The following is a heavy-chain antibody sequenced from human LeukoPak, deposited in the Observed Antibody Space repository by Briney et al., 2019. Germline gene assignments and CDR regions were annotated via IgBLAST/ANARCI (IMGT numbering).Heavy chain of an antibody. D-gene: IGHD6-6*01. CDR3: ARGGAARLHFQN. CDR2: IYYSGST. Sequence: SETLSLTCTVSGGSISGSSYYWGWIRQPPGKGLEWIGSIYYSGSTYYNPSLKSRVTISVDTSKSQSSLKLNSVTATDTAVYYCARGGAARLHFQNWGQGTLVTVSS. J-gene: IGHJ1*01. V-gene: IGHV4-39*02. CDR1: GGSISGSSYY.